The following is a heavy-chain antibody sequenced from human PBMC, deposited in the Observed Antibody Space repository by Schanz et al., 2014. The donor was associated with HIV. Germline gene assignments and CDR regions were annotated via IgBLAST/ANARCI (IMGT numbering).Heavy chain of an antibody. J-gene: IGHJ4*02. D-gene: IGHD5-18*01. V-gene: IGHV1-2*02. CDR3: ARLRYSYTCFDY. Sequence: QVQLVQSGAEVKKPGSSVKVSCKASGGTFSIYAISWVRQAPGQGLEWMGWINPNSGGTNYALKFQGRVTMTRDTSISTAYMELSRLISDDTAVYYCARLRYSYTCFDYWGQGTLVTVSS. CDR1: GGTFSIYA. CDR2: INPNSGGT.